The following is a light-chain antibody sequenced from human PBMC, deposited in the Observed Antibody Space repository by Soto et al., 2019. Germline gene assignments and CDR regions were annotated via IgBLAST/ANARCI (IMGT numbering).Light chain of an antibody. V-gene: IGLV1-44*01. Sequence: GSNTVNWYQQLPGTAPKLLIHANNQRPSGVPDRFSGSKSGTSASLAISWLQSEEADYYCAAWDDSLNGYVFGTGTKGTVL. CDR1: GSNT. CDR2: ANN. CDR3: AAWDDSLNGYV. J-gene: IGLJ1*01.